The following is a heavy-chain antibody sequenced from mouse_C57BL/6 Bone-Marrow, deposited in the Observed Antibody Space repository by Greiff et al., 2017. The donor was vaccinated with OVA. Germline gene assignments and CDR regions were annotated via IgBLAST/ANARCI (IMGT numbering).Heavy chain of an antibody. J-gene: IGHJ3*01. CDR3: TPPWFAY. CDR2: IDPENGDT. V-gene: IGHV14-4*01. CDR1: GFNIKDDY. Sequence: EVKLVESGAELVRPGASVKLSCTASGFNIKDDYMHWVKQRPEQGLEWIGWIDPENGDTEYASKFQGKATITADTSSNTAYLQLSILTSEDTAVYYCTPPWFAYWGQGTLVTVSA.